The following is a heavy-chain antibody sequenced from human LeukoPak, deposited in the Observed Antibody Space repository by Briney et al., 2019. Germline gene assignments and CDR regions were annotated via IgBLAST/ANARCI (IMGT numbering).Heavy chain of an antibody. Sequence: SETLSLTCTVSGGSISSSSYYWGWIRPPPGNGLEWVGSIYYSATTYYNPSLKSRVTISVDTSKNQFSLKLSSVTAADTAVYYCARLTMYYYDSSGYYSNWFDPWGQGTLVTVSS. D-gene: IGHD3-22*01. J-gene: IGHJ5*02. V-gene: IGHV4-39*01. CDR1: GGSISSSSYY. CDR3: ARLTMYYYDSSGYYSNWFDP. CDR2: IYYSATT.